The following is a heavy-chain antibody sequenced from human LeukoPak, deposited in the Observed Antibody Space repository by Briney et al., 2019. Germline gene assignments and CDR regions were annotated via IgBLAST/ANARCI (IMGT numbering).Heavy chain of an antibody. J-gene: IGHJ3*02. V-gene: IGHV4-30-2*01. Sequence: SQTLSLTCAVPGGSISSGGYSWSWIRQPPGKGLEWIGYIYHSGSTYYNPSLKSRVTISVDRSKNQFSLKLSSVTAADTAVYYCARGKGYYDSSGDHDAFDIWGQGTMVTVSS. D-gene: IGHD3-22*01. CDR2: IYHSGST. CDR3: ARGKGYYDSSGDHDAFDI. CDR1: GGSISSGGYS.